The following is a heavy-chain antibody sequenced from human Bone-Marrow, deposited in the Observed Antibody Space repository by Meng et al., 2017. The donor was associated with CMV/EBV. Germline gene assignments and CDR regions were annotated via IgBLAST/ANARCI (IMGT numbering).Heavy chain of an antibody. V-gene: IGHV4-39*07. CDR1: GGSISSSSYY. J-gene: IGHJ3*02. D-gene: IGHD2-2*01. CDR2: IYYSGST. Sequence: SETPSLTCTVSGGSISSSSYYWGWIRQPPGKGLEWIGCIYYSGSTYYYPSLKSRVTISVDTSKNQFSLKLSSVTAADTAVYYCAVPTLGAFDIWGQGTMVTVSS. CDR3: AVPTLGAFDI.